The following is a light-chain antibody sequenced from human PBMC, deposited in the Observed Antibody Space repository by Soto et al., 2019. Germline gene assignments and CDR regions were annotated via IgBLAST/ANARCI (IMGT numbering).Light chain of an antibody. CDR2: DAS. CDR3: QRYNRWPLS. V-gene: IGKV3-15*01. CDR1: QGIGST. J-gene: IGKJ4*01. Sequence: EIVMTQSPATLSVSPWGRATLSCRASQGIGSTLAWYQQKPGQTPKLLIYDASTRATGVPARFSGGGSGTEFTLSINSLQSEDFAVYYCQRYNRWPLSFGGGTKV.